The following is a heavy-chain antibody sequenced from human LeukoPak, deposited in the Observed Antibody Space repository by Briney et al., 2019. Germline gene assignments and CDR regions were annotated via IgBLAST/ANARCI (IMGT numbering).Heavy chain of an antibody. CDR3: ARSGAGKRWLQFRY. J-gene: IGHJ4*02. V-gene: IGHV4-34*01. D-gene: IGHD5-12*01. CDR2: INHSGST. Sequence: SETLSLTCAVYGGSFSGYYWSWIRQPPGKGLEWIGEINHSGSTNYNPSLKSRVTISVDTSKNQFSLKLSSVTAADTAVYYCARSGAGKRWLQFRYWGQGTLVTVSS. CDR1: GGSFSGYY.